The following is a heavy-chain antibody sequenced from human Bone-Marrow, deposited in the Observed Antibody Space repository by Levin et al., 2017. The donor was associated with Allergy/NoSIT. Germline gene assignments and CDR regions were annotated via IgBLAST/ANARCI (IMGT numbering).Heavy chain of an antibody. CDR3: AKVLTSKRDQQLVIYYGMDV. V-gene: IGHV3-30*18. Sequence: PGGSLRLSCAASGFTFSSYGMHWVRQAPGKGLEWVAVISYDGSNKYYADSVKGRFTISRDNSKNTLYLQMNSLRAEDTAVYYCAKVLTSKRDQQLVIYYGMDVWGQGTTVTVSS. J-gene: IGHJ6*02. D-gene: IGHD6-13*01. CDR1: GFTFSSYG. CDR2: ISYDGSNK.